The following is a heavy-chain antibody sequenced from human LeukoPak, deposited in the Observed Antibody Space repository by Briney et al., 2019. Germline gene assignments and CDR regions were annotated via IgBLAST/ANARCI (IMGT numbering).Heavy chain of an antibody. V-gene: IGHV1-18*01. CDR1: GYTFTKYD. D-gene: IGHD3-10*01. J-gene: IGHJ5*02. CDR2: ISAYNGNT. Sequence: ASVKVSCKASGYTFTKYDISWVRQAPGQGLEWMGWISAYNGNTNYAQKLQGRVTMTTDTSTSTAYMELRSLRSDDTAVYYCAREVKYYYGSGRDWFDPWGQGTLVTVSS. CDR3: AREVKYYYGSGRDWFDP.